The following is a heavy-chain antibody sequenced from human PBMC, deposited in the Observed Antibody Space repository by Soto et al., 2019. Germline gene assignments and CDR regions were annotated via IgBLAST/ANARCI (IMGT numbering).Heavy chain of an antibody. Sequence: GGSLRLSCTASGFTFGDYAMSWFRQAPGKGLEWVGLIRSKAYGGTTEYDASVKGRFTISRDDSKSIAYLQMNSLKTEDTAVYYCTRDRRGITIFGVVIRDAFDNWGQGTMVTVSS. CDR2: IRSKAYGGTT. CDR1: GFTFGDYA. J-gene: IGHJ3*02. D-gene: IGHD3-3*01. CDR3: TRDRRGITIFGVVIRDAFDN. V-gene: IGHV3-49*03.